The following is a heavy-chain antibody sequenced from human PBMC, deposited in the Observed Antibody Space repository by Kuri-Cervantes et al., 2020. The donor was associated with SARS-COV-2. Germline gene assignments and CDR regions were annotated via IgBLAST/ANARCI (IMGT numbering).Heavy chain of an antibody. CDR3: ARDASEYNTWYYYHIPALDS. Sequence: GESLKISCVASGFPFTSFALTWVRQAPGKGLEWVSAISGVATRTFYADSVKGRFTISRDNSKNILYLQMNSLRAEDTAVYYCARDASEYNTWYYYHIPALDSWGQGALVTVSS. V-gene: IGHV3-23*01. CDR2: ISGVATRT. D-gene: IGHD3-9*01. CDR1: GFPFTSFA. J-gene: IGHJ4*02.